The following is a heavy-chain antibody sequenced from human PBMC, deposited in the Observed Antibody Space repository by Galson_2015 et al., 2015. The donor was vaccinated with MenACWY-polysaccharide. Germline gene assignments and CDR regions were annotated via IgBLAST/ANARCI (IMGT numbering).Heavy chain of an antibody. J-gene: IGHJ5*02. CDR2: IKQDATEK. Sequence: ANIKQDATEKYYADSVKGRFTISRDSAKNSLFLQMDSLRAEDTAVYYCARWVSGWFDHWGQGTLVTVST. V-gene: IGHV3-7*01. CDR3: ARWVSGWFDH.